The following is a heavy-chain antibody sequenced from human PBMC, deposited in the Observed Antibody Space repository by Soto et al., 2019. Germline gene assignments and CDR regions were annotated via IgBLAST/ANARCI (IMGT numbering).Heavy chain of an antibody. D-gene: IGHD2-2*02. CDR1: GGTFSSYA. CDR3: ARGGGRRCSSTSCYTALYYYYGMDV. J-gene: IGHJ6*02. CDR2: IIPIFGTA. V-gene: IGHV1-69*06. Sequence: QVQLVQSGAEVKKPGSSVKVSCKASGGTFSSYAISWVRQAPGQGLEWMGGIIPIFGTANYAQKFQGRVTITAEKSTSTAYMELSSLRSEDTAVYYCARGGGRRCSSTSCYTALYYYYGMDVWGQGTTVTVSS.